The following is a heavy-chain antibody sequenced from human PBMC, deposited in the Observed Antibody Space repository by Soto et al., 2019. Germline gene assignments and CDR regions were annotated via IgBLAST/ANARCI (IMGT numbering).Heavy chain of an antibody. CDR2: IYYSGST. CDR1: GGSISSGDYY. Sequence: SETLSLTCTVSGGSISSGDYYWSWIRQPPGKGLEWIGYIYYSGSTYYNPSLKSRVTISVDTSKNQFSLKLSSVTAADTAVYYCARENIAAASFDYWGQGTLVTVSS. CDR3: ARENIAAASFDY. D-gene: IGHD6-13*01. V-gene: IGHV4-30-4*01. J-gene: IGHJ4*02.